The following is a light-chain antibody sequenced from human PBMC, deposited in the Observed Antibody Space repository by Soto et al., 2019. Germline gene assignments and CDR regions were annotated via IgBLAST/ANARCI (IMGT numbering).Light chain of an antibody. CDR2: DVS. V-gene: IGLV2-14*01. CDR3: SSYTTSSTHVV. CDR1: SSDVGIYNY. Sequence: QSALTQPASVSGSPGQSITISCTGTSSDVGIYNYVSWYQQYPGKAPKLMIYDVSNRPSGVSYRLSGSKSGNTASLTNSELQAEDEADYYCSSYTTSSTHVVFGGGTKLTVL. J-gene: IGLJ2*01.